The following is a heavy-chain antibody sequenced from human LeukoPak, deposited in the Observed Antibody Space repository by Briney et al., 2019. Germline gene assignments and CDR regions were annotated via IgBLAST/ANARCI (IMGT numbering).Heavy chain of an antibody. CDR3: ARDGEMATIENYFDY. J-gene: IGHJ4*02. D-gene: IGHD5-24*01. CDR1: GGSISSSSYY. V-gene: IGHV4-39*07. CDR2: IYYSGTS. Sequence: SETLSLTCTVSGGSISSSSYYWGWIRQPPGKGLEWIGSIYYSGTSHYNPSLKSRVTISVDTSKNQFSLKLSSVTAADTAVYYCARDGEMATIENYFDYWGQGTLVTVSS.